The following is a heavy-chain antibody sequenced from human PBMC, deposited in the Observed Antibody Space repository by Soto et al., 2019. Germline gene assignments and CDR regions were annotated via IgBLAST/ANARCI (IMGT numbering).Heavy chain of an antibody. CDR2: ISGDGSTT. Sequence: GGSLRLSCSASGFTFNKYAMHWVRQAPGKGLVWVSRISGDGSTTNYAGSVKGRFTISRDNAKNTLYLQVNSLRAEDTAVYYCARDMYHSFDYWGQGTLVTVSS. CDR1: GFTFNKYA. J-gene: IGHJ4*02. V-gene: IGHV3-74*01. CDR3: ARDMYHSFDY. D-gene: IGHD2-2*01.